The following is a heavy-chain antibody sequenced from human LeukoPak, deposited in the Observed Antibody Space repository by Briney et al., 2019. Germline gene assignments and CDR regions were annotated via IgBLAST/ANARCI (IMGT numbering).Heavy chain of an antibody. CDR2: ISYDGSNK. Sequence: GGSLRLSCAASGFTFSSYAMHWVRQAPGKGLEWVAVISYDGSNKYYADSVKGRFTISRDNSKNTLYPQMNSLRAEDTAVYYCASGAEWLVADAFDIWGQGTMVTVSS. V-gene: IGHV3-30-3*01. CDR3: ASGAEWLVADAFDI. D-gene: IGHD3-3*01. J-gene: IGHJ3*02. CDR1: GFTFSSYA.